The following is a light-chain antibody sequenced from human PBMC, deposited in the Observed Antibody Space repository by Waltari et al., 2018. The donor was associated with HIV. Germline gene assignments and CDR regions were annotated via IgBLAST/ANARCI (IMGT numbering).Light chain of an antibody. CDR3: LLSYSGNLI. V-gene: IGLV7-46*01. CDR1: TGVVTSGPY. CDR2: DTD. Sequence: QAVVTQEPSLTVSPGGTVTLTCGANTGVVTSGPYPFWFQQKPGQAPRTLIYDTDNTHSWTPARFSGSLLGGKAALTLSGAQPEDEADYYCLLSYSGNLIFGTGTKVTVL. J-gene: IGLJ1*01.